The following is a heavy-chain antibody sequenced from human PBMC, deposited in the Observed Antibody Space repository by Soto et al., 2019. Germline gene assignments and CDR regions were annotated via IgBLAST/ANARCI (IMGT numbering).Heavy chain of an antibody. CDR1: GFTFSSYG. J-gene: IGHJ6*02. V-gene: IGHV3-30*03. CDR2: ISYDGSNK. Sequence: QVQLVESGGGVVQPGRSLRLSCAASGFTFSSYGMHWVRQAPGKGLEWVAVISYDGSNKYYADSVKGRFTISRDNSKNTLYLQMNSLRAEDTAVYYCAVGYCSSTSYYAPRLYYYGMDVWGQGTTVTVSS. CDR3: AVGYCSSTSYYAPRLYYYGMDV. D-gene: IGHD2-2*01.